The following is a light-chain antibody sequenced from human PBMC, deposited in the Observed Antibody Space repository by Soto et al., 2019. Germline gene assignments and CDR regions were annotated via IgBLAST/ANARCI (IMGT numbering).Light chain of an antibody. J-gene: IGKJ1*01. CDR3: QQYGSSLWT. V-gene: IGKV3-20*01. CDR2: GAS. Sequence: EIVLTQSPGTLSLSPGERATLSCRASQSVSSSYLAWYQQKPCQAPRLLIYGASSRATGIPDRFSGSGSGTDFTLTISRLEPEDFAVYYCQQYGSSLWTFVQGTKVEIK. CDR1: QSVSSSY.